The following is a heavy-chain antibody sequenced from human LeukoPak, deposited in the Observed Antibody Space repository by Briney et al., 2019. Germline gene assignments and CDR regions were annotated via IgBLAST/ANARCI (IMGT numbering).Heavy chain of an antibody. J-gene: IGHJ4*02. CDR1: GFTFSSYA. CDR3: AGDIVVVPAAVDY. Sequence: PGGSLRLSCAASGFTFSSYAMHWVRQAPGKGLEWVAVISYDGSNKYYADSVKGRFTISRDNSKNTLYLQMNSLRAEDTAVYYCAGDIVVVPAAVDYWGQGTLVTASS. D-gene: IGHD2-2*01. CDR2: ISYDGSNK. V-gene: IGHV3-30*04.